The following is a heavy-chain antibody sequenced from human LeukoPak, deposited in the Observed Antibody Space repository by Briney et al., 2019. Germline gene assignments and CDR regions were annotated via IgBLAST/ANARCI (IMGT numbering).Heavy chain of an antibody. D-gene: IGHD3-10*01. V-gene: IGHV4-4*07. J-gene: IGHJ4*02. CDR1: GDSVSTYY. CDR3: ARRGGSGTYHFDY. CDR2: IYSSVST. Sequence: SETLSLTCTVSGDSVSTYYWSWIRQPAGKGLEWIGRIYSSVSTNYNPSLKSRVTMSVDTSKNQFSLKLSSVTAADTAVYYCARRGGSGTYHFDYWGQGTLVTVSS.